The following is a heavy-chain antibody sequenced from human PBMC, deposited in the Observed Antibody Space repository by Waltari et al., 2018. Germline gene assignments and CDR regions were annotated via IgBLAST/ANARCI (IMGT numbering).Heavy chain of an antibody. CDR1: GGSISSYY. CDR3: ARNEGENSSWYGYYYYGMDV. CDR2: IYYSGST. J-gene: IGHJ6*02. V-gene: IGHV4-59*01. D-gene: IGHD6-13*01. Sequence: QVQLQESGPGLVKPSETLSLTCTVSGGSISSYYWSWIRQPPGKGLEWIGYIYYSGSTNYNPSLKSRVTISVDTSKNQFSLKLSSVTAADTAVYYCARNEGENSSWYGYYYYGMDVWGQGTTVTVSS.